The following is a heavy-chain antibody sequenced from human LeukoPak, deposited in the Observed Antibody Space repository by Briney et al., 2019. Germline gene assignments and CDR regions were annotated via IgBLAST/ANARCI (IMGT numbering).Heavy chain of an antibody. V-gene: IGHV3-20*04. D-gene: IGHD6-13*01. CDR3: ARAQQPTAHSYYYYYYMDV. Sequence: GGSLRLSCAASGFTFDDYGMSWVRQAPGKGLEWVSGINWNGGSTGYADSVKGRFTISRDNAKNSLYLQMNSLRAEDTALYYCARAQQPTAHSYYYYYYMDVWGKGTTVTVSS. J-gene: IGHJ6*03. CDR2: INWNGGST. CDR1: GFTFDDYG.